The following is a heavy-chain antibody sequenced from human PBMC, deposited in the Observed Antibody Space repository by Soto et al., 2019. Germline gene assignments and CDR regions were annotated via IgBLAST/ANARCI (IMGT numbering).Heavy chain of an antibody. J-gene: IGHJ6*02. V-gene: IGHV3-7*03. D-gene: IGHD3-16*01. CDR3: AREGVYGLGV. CDR1: GFTFSSYW. CDR2: IKQDGSER. Sequence: GGSLRLSCAASGFTFSSYWLSWVRQAPGKGLEWVADIKQDGSERYYVASVMGRFTISRDNAKNSLYLQMNSLRVEDTAVYYCAREGVYGLGVWGQGXTVTVSS.